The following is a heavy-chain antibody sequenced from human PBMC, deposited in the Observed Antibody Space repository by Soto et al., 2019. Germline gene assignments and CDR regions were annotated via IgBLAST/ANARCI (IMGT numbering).Heavy chain of an antibody. Sequence: PGGSLRLSCAASGFTFSSYAMSWVRQAPGKVLEWVSAISGSGGSTYYADSGKGRFTIASDNSKNTLYRQMNSLRAEDTAVYYCATTRDYDFWSGYRTVYYYYGMDVWGQGTTVTVSS. J-gene: IGHJ6*02. CDR2: ISGSGGST. CDR1: GFTFSSYA. CDR3: ATTRDYDFWSGYRTVYYYYGMDV. D-gene: IGHD3-3*01. V-gene: IGHV3-23*01.